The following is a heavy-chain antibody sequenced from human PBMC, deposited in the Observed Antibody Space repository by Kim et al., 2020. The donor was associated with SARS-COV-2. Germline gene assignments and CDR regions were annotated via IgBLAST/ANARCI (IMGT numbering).Heavy chain of an antibody. CDR3: ARLLGAATEFFDY. V-gene: IGHV4-59*08. D-gene: IGHD6-25*01. Sequence: YNPSLKSRVTISVDTSKNQFSLKLSSVTAADTAVYYCARLLGAATEFFDYWGQGTLVTVSS. J-gene: IGHJ4*02.